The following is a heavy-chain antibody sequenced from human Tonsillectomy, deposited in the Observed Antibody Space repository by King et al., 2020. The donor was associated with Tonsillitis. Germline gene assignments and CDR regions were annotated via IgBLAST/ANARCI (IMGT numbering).Heavy chain of an antibody. CDR3: ARDPGSAEMDV. Sequence: VQLVESGGGVVQPGRSLRLSCAASGFTFSSYAMHWVRQAPGKGLEWVALISYDGSKKYCADSVKGRFTISRDNSKNTLYLQMNSLRAEDTAVYYCARDPGSAEMDVWGQGTTVTVSS. CDR2: ISYDGSKK. J-gene: IGHJ6*02. V-gene: IGHV3-33*05. CDR1: GFTFSSYA.